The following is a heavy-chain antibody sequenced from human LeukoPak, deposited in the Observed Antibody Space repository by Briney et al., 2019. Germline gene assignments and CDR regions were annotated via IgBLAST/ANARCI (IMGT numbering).Heavy chain of an antibody. CDR1: GGSFSGYY. D-gene: IGHD3-3*01. V-gene: IGHV4-34*01. J-gene: IGHJ5*02. Sequence: SETLSLTCAVYGGSFSGYYWSWIRQPPGKGLEWIGEINHSGSTNYNPSLKSRVTISVDTSKNQFSLKLSSVTAADTAVYYCASGPGYYDFWSGYPRLNWFDPWGQGTLVTVSS. CDR2: INHSGST. CDR3: ASGPGYYDFWSGYPRLNWFDP.